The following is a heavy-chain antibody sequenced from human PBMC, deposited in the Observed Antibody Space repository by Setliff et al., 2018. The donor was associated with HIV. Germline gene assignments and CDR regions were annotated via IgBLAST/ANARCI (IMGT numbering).Heavy chain of an antibody. Sequence: PGGSLRLSCAASGFMFSSYAMHWVRQATGKGLEWISSISSSGRTIKYADSVKGRFTISRDNAKRSLYLQMNSLRVEDTAVYYCARDIPPEYPGFDLWGQGTVVTVSS. CDR3: ARDIPPEYPGFDL. J-gene: IGHJ3*01. CDR1: GFMFSSYA. V-gene: IGHV3-48*04. CDR2: ISSSGRTI. D-gene: IGHD6-6*01.